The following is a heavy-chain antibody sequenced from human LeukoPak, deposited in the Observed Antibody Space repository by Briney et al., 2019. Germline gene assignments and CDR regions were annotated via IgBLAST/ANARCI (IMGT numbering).Heavy chain of an antibody. V-gene: IGHV3-30-3*01. CDR3: ARDRDFWSGYYLTSYYYYGMDV. D-gene: IGHD3-3*01. J-gene: IGHJ6*02. CDR1: EFTFNTYD. Sequence: GGSLRLSCSASEFTFNTYDMNWVRQTPGRGLEWVAVTSYDGSNKYYADSVKGRFTISRDNSKNTLYLQMNSLRAEDTAVYYCARDRDFWSGYYLTSYYYYGMDVWGQGTTVTVSS. CDR2: TSYDGSNK.